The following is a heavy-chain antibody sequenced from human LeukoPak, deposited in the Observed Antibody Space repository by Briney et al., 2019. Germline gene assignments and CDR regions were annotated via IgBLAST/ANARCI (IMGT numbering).Heavy chain of an antibody. D-gene: IGHD6-19*01. Sequence: GGSLTLSCAACGFMYRDHGMRGVGHPRTRGLAGVSGSKWNGGSTGYADSVKGRFTISRDNAKNSLYLQMNSLRAEDTALYYCAGGDRNGWYFDYWGQGSLVTVSS. J-gene: IGHJ4*02. CDR2: SKWNGGST. V-gene: IGHV3-20*04. CDR3: AGGDRNGWYFDY. CDR1: GFMYRDHG.